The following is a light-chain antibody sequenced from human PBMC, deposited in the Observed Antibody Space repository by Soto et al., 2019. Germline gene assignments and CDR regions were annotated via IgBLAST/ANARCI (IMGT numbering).Light chain of an antibody. Sequence: DIQMTQSPSTLSASVGDRVTITCRASQSISSWWAWYQQKPGKAPKLPIYKASSLESGVPSTFRGSGSGTEFTLTISSLQPDDFATYYCQQYNSYTWTFGQGTKVEIK. J-gene: IGKJ1*01. CDR2: KAS. CDR3: QQYNSYTWT. V-gene: IGKV1-5*03. CDR1: QSISSW.